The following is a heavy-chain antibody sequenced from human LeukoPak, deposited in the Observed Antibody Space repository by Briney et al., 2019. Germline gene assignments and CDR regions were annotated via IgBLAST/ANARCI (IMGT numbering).Heavy chain of an antibody. V-gene: IGHV4-59*12. CDR2: IYYSGST. D-gene: IGHD3-16*01. J-gene: IGHJ4*02. CDR1: GGSISSYY. CDR3: ARAEWGSWLDY. Sequence: SETLSLTCTVSGGSISSYYWSWIRQPPGKGLEWIGYIYYSGSTNYNPSLKSRVTISVDTSKNQFSLKLSSVTAADTAVYYCARAEWGSWLDYWGQGTLVTVSS.